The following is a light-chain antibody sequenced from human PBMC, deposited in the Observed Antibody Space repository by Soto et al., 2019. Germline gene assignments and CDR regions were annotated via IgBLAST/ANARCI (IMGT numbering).Light chain of an antibody. J-gene: IGLJ1*01. CDR3: FSYAGGYSFV. CDR1: SRVVGGYNY. V-gene: IGLV2-11*01. CDR2: DAS. Sequence: QSVLTQPRSVSGSPGQSVTISCTGTSRVVGGYNYVSWYQQHPGKAPKLMIFDASQRPSGVPDRFSGSKFGSTASLTISGLQAEDEAAYYCFSYAGGYSFVFGTGTKVTVL.